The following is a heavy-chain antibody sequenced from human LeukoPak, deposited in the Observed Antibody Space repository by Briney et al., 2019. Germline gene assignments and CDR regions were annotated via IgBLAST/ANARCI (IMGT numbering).Heavy chain of an antibody. V-gene: IGHV3-15*01. J-gene: IGHJ4*02. CDR1: GFTFSNAW. Sequence: GGSLRLSCAASGFTFSNAWMSWVRQAPGKGLEWVGRIKSKTDGGTTDYAAPVKGRFTISRDDSKNTLYLQMNSLKTEDTAVYYCTTAIGSYYYDSSGYYSVGDYWGQGTLVTVSS. D-gene: IGHD3-22*01. CDR2: IKSKTDGGTT. CDR3: TTAIGSYYYDSSGYYSVGDY.